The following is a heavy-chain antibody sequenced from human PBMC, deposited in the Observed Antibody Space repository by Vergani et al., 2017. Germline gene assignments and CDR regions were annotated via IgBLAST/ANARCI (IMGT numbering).Heavy chain of an antibody. D-gene: IGHD3-22*01. V-gene: IGHV3-23*01. CDR3: AKDDYYDSSGYPGDAFDI. CDR1: GFTFSSYA. J-gene: IGHJ3*02. Sequence: EVQLLESGGGLVQPGGSLRLSCAASGFTFSSYAMSWVRPAPGKGVEWVSAISGSGGSTYYADSVKGRFTISGDNSKNTLYLQMNSLRAEDTAVYYCAKDDYYDSSGYPGDAFDIWGQGTMVTVSS. CDR2: ISGSGGST.